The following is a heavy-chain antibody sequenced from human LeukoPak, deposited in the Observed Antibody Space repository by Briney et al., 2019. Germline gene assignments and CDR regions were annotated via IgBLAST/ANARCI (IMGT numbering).Heavy chain of an antibody. J-gene: IGHJ3*02. CDR1: GFTVSSNY. Sequence: GGSLRLSCVASGFTVSSNYMSWVRQAPGKGLEWVSVIYSGGTTDYKDSVKDRFIISRDNSKNTLYLQMNSLRAEDTAVYYCAREMATMNAFDIWGQGTMVTVSS. D-gene: IGHD5-24*01. CDR3: AREMATMNAFDI. CDR2: IYSGGTT. V-gene: IGHV3-66*01.